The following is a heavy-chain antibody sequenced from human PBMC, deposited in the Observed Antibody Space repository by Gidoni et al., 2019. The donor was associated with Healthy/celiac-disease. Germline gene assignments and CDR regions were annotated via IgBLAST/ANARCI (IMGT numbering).Heavy chain of an antibody. CDR2: IKQDGSEK. CDR3: ASLWFGEVFGGDYYGMDV. Sequence: EVQLVESGGGLVQPGGSLGLSCDASGLPFGTYWLSWVRQAPGKGLEWVANIKQDGSEKYYVDSVKGRFTISRDNAKNSLYLQMNSLRAEDTAVYYCASLWFGEVFGGDYYGMDVWGQGTTVTVSS. V-gene: IGHV3-7*01. CDR1: GLPFGTYW. D-gene: IGHD3-10*01. J-gene: IGHJ6*02.